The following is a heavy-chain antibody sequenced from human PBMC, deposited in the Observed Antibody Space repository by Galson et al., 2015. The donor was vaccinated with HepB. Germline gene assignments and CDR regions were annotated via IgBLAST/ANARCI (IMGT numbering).Heavy chain of an antibody. CDR2: IVVGSGNT. D-gene: IGHD3-3*01. V-gene: IGHV1-58*01. Sequence: SVKASCKASGFTSTSSAVQWVRQARGQRLEWIGWIVVGSGNTNYAQKFQERVTITRDMSTSTAYMELSSLRSEDTAVYYCAAGITIFGVVTFDYWGQGTLVTVSS. J-gene: IGHJ4*02. CDR1: GFTSTSSA. CDR3: AAGITIFGVVTFDY.